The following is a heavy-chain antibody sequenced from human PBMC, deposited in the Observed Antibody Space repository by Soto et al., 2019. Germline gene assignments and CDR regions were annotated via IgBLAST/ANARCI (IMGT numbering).Heavy chain of an antibody. J-gene: IGHJ4*02. CDR2: IYYSGST. D-gene: IGHD6-19*01. CDR1: DGSISGYF. V-gene: IGHV4-59*01. CDR3: AQTTGWPGFDY. Sequence: PSETLSLTCTVSDGSISGYFWSWIRQPPGKGLEWIGNIYYSGSTYYNPSLKSRVTISVDTSKNQFSLKLNSVTAADTAVYYCAQTTGWPGFDYWSQGTLVTSPQ.